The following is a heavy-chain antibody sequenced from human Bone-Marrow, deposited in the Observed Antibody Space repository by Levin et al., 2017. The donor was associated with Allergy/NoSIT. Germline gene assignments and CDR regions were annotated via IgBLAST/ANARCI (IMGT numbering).Heavy chain of an antibody. J-gene: IGHJ6*02. Sequence: SETLSLTCTVSGGSISSYYWSWIRQPPGKGLEWIGYIYYSGSTNYNPSLKSRVTISVDTSKNQFSLKLSSVTAADTAVNYCARGGVVAARGGSSRGYYYYGMDVWGQGTTVTVSS. CDR2: IYYSGST. CDR1: GGSISSYY. CDR3: ARGGVVAARGGSSRGYYYYGMDV. D-gene: IGHD2-15*01. V-gene: IGHV4-59*01.